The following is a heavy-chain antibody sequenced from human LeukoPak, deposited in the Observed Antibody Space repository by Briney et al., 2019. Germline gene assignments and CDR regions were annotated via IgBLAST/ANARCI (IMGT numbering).Heavy chain of an antibody. J-gene: IGHJ3*02. Sequence: PGGSPRLSCAASGFTFSDYYMSWIRQAPGKGLEWVSYISSSSSYTNYADSVKGRFTISRDNAKNSLYLQMNSLRAEDTAVYYCAILYDSSGYYAFDIWGQGTMVTVSS. V-gene: IGHV3-11*03. CDR3: AILYDSSGYYAFDI. D-gene: IGHD3-22*01. CDR1: GFTFSDYY. CDR2: ISSSSSYT.